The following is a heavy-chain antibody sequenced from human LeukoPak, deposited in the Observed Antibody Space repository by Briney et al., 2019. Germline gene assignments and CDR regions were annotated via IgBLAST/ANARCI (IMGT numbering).Heavy chain of an antibody. CDR1: GGSISSYY. D-gene: IGHD2-21*01. J-gene: IGHJ6*02. CDR3: ARLRGGEAFYYYYYYGMDV. V-gene: IGHV4-59*08. Sequence: PSETLSLTCTVSGGSISSYYWSWIRQPPGKGLEWIGYIYYSGSTNYNPSLKSRVTISVDTSKNQFSLKLSSVTAADTAVYYCARLRGGEAFYYYYYYGMDVWGQGTTVTVSS. CDR2: IYYSGST.